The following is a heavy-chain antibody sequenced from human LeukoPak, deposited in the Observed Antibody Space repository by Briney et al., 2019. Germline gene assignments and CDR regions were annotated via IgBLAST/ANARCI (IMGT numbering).Heavy chain of an antibody. J-gene: IGHJ6*03. V-gene: IGHV3-23*01. CDR2: ISGSGGST. CDR3: AKDGGEYYDILTGYYPRLYYMDV. CDR1: GFTFSNYA. Sequence: GGSLRLSCAASGFTFSNYAMNWVRQPPGKGLEWVSSISGSGGSTYYADSVKGRFTISRDNSKNTLYLQMNSLRAEDTAVYYCAKDGGEYYDILTGYYPRLYYMDVWGKGTTVTISS. D-gene: IGHD3-9*01.